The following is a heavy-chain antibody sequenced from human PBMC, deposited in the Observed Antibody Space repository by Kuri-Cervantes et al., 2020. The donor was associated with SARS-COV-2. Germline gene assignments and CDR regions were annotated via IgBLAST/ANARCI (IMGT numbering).Heavy chain of an antibody. CDR3: ANSKLTYSSSWGYDAFEN. CDR1: GFTFSSYE. CDR2: IKQDGSEK. V-gene: IGHV3-7*01. J-gene: IGHJ3*02. Sequence: GESLKISCAASGFTFSSYEMNWVRQAPGKGLEWVANIKQDGSEKYYVDSVKGRFTISRDNSKNTLFLQMNSLTTEDTAVYFCANSKLTYSSSWGYDAFENWGQGTMVTVSS. D-gene: IGHD6-6*01.